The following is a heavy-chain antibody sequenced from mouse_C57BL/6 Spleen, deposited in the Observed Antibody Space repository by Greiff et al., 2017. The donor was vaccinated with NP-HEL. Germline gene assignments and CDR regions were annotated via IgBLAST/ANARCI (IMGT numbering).Heavy chain of an antibody. Sequence: VQLQQSGPELVKPGASVKISCKASGYSFTGYYMNWVTQSPEKSLEWIGEINPSTGGTPSNQKFKAKATLTVDKSSSTAYMQLKSLTSEDSAVYYCARANFLDYWGQGTTLTVSS. CDR1: GYSFTGYY. CDR2: INPSTGGT. J-gene: IGHJ2*01. CDR3: ARANFLDY. V-gene: IGHV1-42*01. D-gene: IGHD4-1*01.